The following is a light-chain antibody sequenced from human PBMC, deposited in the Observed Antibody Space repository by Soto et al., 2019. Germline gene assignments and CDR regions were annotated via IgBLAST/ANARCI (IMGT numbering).Light chain of an antibody. J-gene: IGKJ2*01. CDR3: QQSYSAPRT. CDR2: GAS. CDR1: QSISSY. Sequence: DIHMTQSLSSLPASVGDRISITCRASQSISSYLSWYQQKPGKAPKLLIYGASNLQSGVPSRFSGSGSETGFTLTISSLQPEDFATYYCQQSYSAPRTFGQGTK. V-gene: IGKV1-39*01.